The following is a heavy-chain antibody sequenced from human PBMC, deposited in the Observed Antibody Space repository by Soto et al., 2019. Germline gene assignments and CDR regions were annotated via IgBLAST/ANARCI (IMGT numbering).Heavy chain of an antibody. Sequence: EVQLLDSGGGLVQPGGSLRLSCAASGFTFNNYAMTWVRQAPGKGLEWVSAISGGGDTTSYADSVKGRFTVSRDGSKNTLYLQMSSLRAEDTALYYCAKGLGGSGSLTPRVDFWGQGTLVTVS. CDR1: GFTFNNYA. CDR3: AKGLGGSGSLTPRVDF. CDR2: ISGGGDTT. J-gene: IGHJ4*02. D-gene: IGHD3-10*01. V-gene: IGHV3-23*01.